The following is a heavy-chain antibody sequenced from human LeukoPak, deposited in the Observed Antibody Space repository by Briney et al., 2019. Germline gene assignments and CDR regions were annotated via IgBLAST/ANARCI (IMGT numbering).Heavy chain of an antibody. CDR1: GFSFSSYG. CDR2: ISYDGSNK. CDR3: AKLGYSSGWYDFQIDAFDF. J-gene: IGHJ3*01. V-gene: IGHV3-30*18. Sequence: GGSLRLSCAASGFSFSSYGMHWVCQAPGKGLEWVAVISYDGSNKFYADSVKGRFTISRDNSKNTLYLQMNSLRAEDTAVYYCAKLGYSSGWYDFQIDAFDFWGQGTMVTVSS. D-gene: IGHD6-19*01.